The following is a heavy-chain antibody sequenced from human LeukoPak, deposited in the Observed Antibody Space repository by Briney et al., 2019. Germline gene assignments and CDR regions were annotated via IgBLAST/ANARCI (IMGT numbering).Heavy chain of an antibody. CDR2: INPNSGGT. Sequence: ASVKVSCKASGYTFTGYYMHWVRQAPGRGLEWMGWINPNSGGTNYAQKFQGRVTMTRDTSISTAYMELSRLRSDDTAVYYCARASSTSRNFYFDYWGQGTLVTVSS. CDR3: ARASSTSRNFYFDY. CDR1: GYTFTGYY. V-gene: IGHV1-2*02. D-gene: IGHD2-2*01. J-gene: IGHJ4*02.